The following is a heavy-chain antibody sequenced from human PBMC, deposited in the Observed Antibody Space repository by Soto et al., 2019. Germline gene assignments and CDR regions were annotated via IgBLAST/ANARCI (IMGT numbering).Heavy chain of an antibody. V-gene: IGHV4-59*01. J-gene: IGHJ4*02. CDR3: ARERCSDSRGYYHDY. CDR1: GGSISSYY. CDR2: IYYSGST. D-gene: IGHD3-22*01. Sequence: QVHLQESGPGLVKPSETLSLTCTVSGGSISSYYWSWIRQPTGKGLEWVGAIYYSGSTNYNPTLNSRHHISVDTSKNQFSLKLSSVTAADTAVYYCARERCSDSRGYYHDYLGQGTLVPVSS.